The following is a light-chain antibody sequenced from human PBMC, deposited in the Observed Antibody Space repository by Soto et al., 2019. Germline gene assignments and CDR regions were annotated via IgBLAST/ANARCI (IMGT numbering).Light chain of an antibody. CDR3: LQHNSYPLT. V-gene: IGKV1-5*03. J-gene: IGKJ4*01. CDR1: QTISSW. CDR2: KTS. Sequence: VGHRVTIACRASQTISSWVAWYKQKPGKAPRLLSYKTSTLQSGVPSRFSGSGSGTEFSLTISSLKPEDFETYYCLQHNSYPLTFGAGTKVDIK.